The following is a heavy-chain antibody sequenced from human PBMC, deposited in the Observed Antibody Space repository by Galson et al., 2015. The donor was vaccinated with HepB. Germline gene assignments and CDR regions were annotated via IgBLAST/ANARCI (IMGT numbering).Heavy chain of an antibody. CDR2: INSNSGGT. Sequence: SVKVSCKASGYTFTGYYMHWVRQAPGQGLEWMGRINSNSGGTNYAQKFQGRVTMTRDTSISTAYMELSRLRSGDTAVYYCASGVATIRGPWDYGDYWYFDYWGQGTLVTVSS. V-gene: IGHV1-2*06. J-gene: IGHJ4*02. D-gene: IGHD4-17*01. CDR1: GYTFTGYY. CDR3: ASGVATIRGPWDYGDYWYFDY.